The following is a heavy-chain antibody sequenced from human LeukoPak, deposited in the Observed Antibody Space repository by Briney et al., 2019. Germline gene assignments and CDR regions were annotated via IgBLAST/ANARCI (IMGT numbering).Heavy chain of an antibody. D-gene: IGHD6-19*01. Sequence: GGSLRLSCAASGFTFTNAWMSWVRQAPAKGLEWVSTIGGGGPTTDYADSVKDRFTISRDNSKNTLYLQMNSLRAEDTAVYFCARGFLGGTDQYFDSWGQGTLVTVSS. J-gene: IGHJ4*02. CDR3: ARGFLGGTDQYFDS. CDR2: IGGGGPTT. CDR1: GFTFTNAW. V-gene: IGHV3-23*01.